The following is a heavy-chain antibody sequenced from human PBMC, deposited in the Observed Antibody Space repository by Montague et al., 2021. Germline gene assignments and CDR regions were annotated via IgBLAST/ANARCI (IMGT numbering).Heavy chain of an antibody. V-gene: IGHV4-39*01. J-gene: IGHJ5*02. CDR3: ARSLYCKGGSCYSGFDP. Sequence: SETLSLTCTVSGGSTSSTSYYWGWIRQPPGKELEFIGAIYYNGSTYHNPSLKSRATVSIDTSKNQFSLKLISVTAADTAVYFCARSLYCKGGSCYSGFDPWGQGTLVTVSS. CDR2: IYYNGST. CDR1: GGSTSSTSYY. D-gene: IGHD2-15*01.